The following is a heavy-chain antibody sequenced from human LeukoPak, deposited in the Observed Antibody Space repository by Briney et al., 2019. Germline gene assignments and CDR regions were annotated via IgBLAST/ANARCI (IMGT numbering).Heavy chain of an antibody. CDR3: ARDHTVTIDALDI. J-gene: IGHJ3*02. V-gene: IGHV1-69*13. Sequence: SVKVSCKASGGTFSSYAISWVRQAPGQGLEWMGGIIPIFGTANYAQKFQGRVTITADESTSTAYMELSSLRSEDTAVYYCARDHTVTIDALDIWGQGTMVTVSS. CDR2: IIPIFGTA. D-gene: IGHD4-17*01. CDR1: GGTFSSYA.